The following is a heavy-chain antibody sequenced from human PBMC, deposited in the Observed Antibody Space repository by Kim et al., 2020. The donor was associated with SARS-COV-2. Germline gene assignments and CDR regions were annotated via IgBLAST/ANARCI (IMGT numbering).Heavy chain of an antibody. CDR3: AKEGYGSGYFDY. V-gene: IGHV3-9*01. D-gene: IGHD3-10*01. J-gene: IGHJ4*02. CDR2: I. Sequence: IGYADSVKGRFPSSRDNAKNSLYLQMNSLRAEDTALYYCAKEGYGSGYFDYWGQGTLVTVSS.